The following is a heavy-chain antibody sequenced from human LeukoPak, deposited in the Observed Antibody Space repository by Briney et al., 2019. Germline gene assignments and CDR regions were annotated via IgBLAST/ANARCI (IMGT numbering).Heavy chain of an antibody. CDR1: GYTFTGYY. D-gene: IGHD5-12*01. Sequence: SVKVSCKASGYTFTGYYMHWVRQAPGQGLEWMGRIIPILGIANYAQKFQGRVTITADKSTSTAYMELSSLRSEDTAVYYCARYRRDGYNFPFDYWGQGTLVTVSS. J-gene: IGHJ4*02. CDR3: ARYRRDGYNFPFDY. CDR2: IIPILGIA. V-gene: IGHV1-69*02.